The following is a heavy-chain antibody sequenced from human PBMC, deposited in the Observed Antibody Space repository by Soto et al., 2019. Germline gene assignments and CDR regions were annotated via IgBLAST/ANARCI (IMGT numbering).Heavy chain of an antibody. J-gene: IGHJ4*02. D-gene: IGHD2-2*01. CDR1: GYTFTSYG. Sequence: ASVKVSCKASGYTFTSYGISFVRQAPGQGLEWMGWISAYNGNTNYEQKVQGGVTMTTDTSTSTDYMELRSLRSDDTAVYYFEREISGYCSSSSCAPGTAAGYWGQGTLVTVSS. CDR2: ISAYNGNT. CDR3: EREISGYCSSSSCAPGTAAGY. V-gene: IGHV1-18*04.